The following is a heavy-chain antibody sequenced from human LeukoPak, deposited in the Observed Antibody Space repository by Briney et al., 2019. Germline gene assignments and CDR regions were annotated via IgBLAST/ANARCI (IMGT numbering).Heavy chain of an antibody. J-gene: IGHJ2*01. D-gene: IGHD3-16*01. Sequence: GGSLRLSCAASGFNFSTYAMSWVRQAPGKGLEWVSGIVDSSGSVHYADSVKGRFTISGDRSKNTLHLEMNSLRADDTGEYYCAKGLGGSNWYLDVWGRGTLVIVS. V-gene: IGHV3-23*01. CDR3: AKGLGGSNWYLDV. CDR1: GFNFSTYA. CDR2: IVDSSGSV.